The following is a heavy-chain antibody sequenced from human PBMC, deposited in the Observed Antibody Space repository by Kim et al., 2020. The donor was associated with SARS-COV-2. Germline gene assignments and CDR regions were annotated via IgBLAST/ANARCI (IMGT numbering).Heavy chain of an antibody. CDR2: INHSGST. V-gene: IGHV4-34*01. D-gene: IGHD6-19*01. Sequence: SETLSLTCAVYGGSFSGYYWSWIRQPPGKGLEWIGEINHSGSTNYNPSLKSRVTISVDTSKNQFSLKLSSVTAADTAVYYCARAEGGSGWYAPFDYWGQGTLVTVSS. CDR1: GGSFSGYY. J-gene: IGHJ4*02. CDR3: ARAEGGSGWYAPFDY.